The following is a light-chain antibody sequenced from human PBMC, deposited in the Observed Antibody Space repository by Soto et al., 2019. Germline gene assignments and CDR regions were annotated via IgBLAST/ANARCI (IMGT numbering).Light chain of an antibody. CDR1: QRISTF. Sequence: DILMTQSHSALSGSVGDRVTITCRSSQRISTFLAWYQQKPGKAPNLLIYYASTLQSGVPSRFGGSGSGTEFSLTISSLQPDDFATYYCQQYNSYPYTFGQGTKLELK. CDR3: QQYNSYPYT. V-gene: IGKV1-5*03. CDR2: YAS. J-gene: IGKJ2*01.